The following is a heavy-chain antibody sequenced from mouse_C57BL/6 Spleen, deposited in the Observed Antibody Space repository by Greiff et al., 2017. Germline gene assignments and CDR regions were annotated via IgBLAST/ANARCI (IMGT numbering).Heavy chain of an antibody. V-gene: IGHV1-74*01. CDR3: AMGDMYYDAMDY. Sequence: QVQLQQPGAELVKPGASVKVSCKASGYTFTSYWMHWVKQRPGQGLAWIGRLHPSVSDTTYNQKFKGKATLTVDKSSSSAYMQRRSLRSEDSAVYFCAMGDMYYDAMDYWGQGTAVTVSS. J-gene: IGHJ4*01. CDR1: GYTFTSYW. CDR2: LHPSVSDT.